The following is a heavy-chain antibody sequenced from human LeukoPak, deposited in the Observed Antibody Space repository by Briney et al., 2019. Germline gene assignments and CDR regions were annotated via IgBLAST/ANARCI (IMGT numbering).Heavy chain of an antibody. CDR1: GASISSFCYY. D-gene: IGHD3-10*01. J-gene: IGHJ4*02. CDR3: ARRYYGSLSYPAYFDY. V-gene: IGHV4-39*01. Sequence: PSETLSLTCTVSGASISSFCYYWAWVRQPPGLGLQWIGGIALSESTYDNPSLKSRTTRPVDTSKNQFTLRLNSLTAADTAEYYCARRYYGSLSYPAYFDYWGQGTLVTVSS. CDR2: IALSEST.